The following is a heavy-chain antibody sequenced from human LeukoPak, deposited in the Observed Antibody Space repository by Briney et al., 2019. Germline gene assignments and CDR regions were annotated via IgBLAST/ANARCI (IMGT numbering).Heavy chain of an antibody. J-gene: IGHJ4*02. CDR2: IIPIFGTA. D-gene: IGHD2-2*01. CDR3: ARGSVMRDIVVVPAAAPGDFDY. Sequence: SVKVSCKASGGTFSSYAISWVRQAPGQGLEWMGGIIPIFGTANYAQKFQGRVTITADESTSTAYMELSSLRSEDTAVYYCARGSVMRDIVVVPAAAPGDFDYWGQGTLVTVSS. V-gene: IGHV1-69*13. CDR1: GGTFSSYA.